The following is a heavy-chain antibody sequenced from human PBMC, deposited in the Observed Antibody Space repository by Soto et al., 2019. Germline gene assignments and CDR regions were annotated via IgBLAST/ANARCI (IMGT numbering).Heavy chain of an antibody. Sequence: QLQLQESGPGLVKPSETLSLTCTVSGGSISSSSYYWGWIRQPPGKVLEWIGSIYYSGSTYYNPSLKSRVTISVDTSKNQFSLKLSSVTAADTAVYYCAIRYCSSTSCFTFDYWGQGTLVTVSS. V-gene: IGHV4-39*01. CDR2: IYYSGST. J-gene: IGHJ4*02. CDR1: GGSISSSSYY. CDR3: AIRYCSSTSCFTFDY. D-gene: IGHD2-2*01.